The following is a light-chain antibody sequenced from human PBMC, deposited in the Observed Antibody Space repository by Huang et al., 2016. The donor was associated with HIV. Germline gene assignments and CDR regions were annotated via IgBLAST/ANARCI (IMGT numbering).Light chain of an antibody. J-gene: IGKJ4*01. CDR1: QSVGNF. Sequence: EIVLTQSPATLSLSPGERGTLSCKASQSVGNFLAGFQQKPGQAPRLLITDASNRAAGIPARFSGSGSGTNFTLTISSLEPEDVAVYDCQQRGNWPLTFGGGTKVEIK. V-gene: IGKV3-11*01. CDR2: DAS. CDR3: QQRGNWPLT.